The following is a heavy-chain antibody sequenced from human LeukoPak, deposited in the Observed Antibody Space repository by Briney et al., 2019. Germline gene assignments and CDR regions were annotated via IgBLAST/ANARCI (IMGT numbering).Heavy chain of an antibody. CDR3: ARRGVGATPAFDI. J-gene: IGHJ3*02. D-gene: IGHD1-26*01. V-gene: IGHV4-4*02. CDR1: GDSISSSNW. Sequence: SETLSLTCTVSGDSISSSNWWSWVRQPPGKGLEWIGEIYHSGRTNYNPSLKSRLTILVEKSKNQFSLKLSSVTAADTAVYYCARRGVGATPAFDIWGQGTMVTVSS. CDR2: IYHSGRT.